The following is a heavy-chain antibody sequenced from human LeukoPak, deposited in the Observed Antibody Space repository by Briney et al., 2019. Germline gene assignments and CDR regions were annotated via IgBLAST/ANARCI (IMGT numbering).Heavy chain of an antibody. Sequence: SETLSLTCTVSGGSISSYCWSWIRQPAGKGLEWIGRIYTSGSTNYNPSLKSRVTMSVDTSKNQFSLKLSSVTAADTAVYYCARERGGNYDFWDYFDYWGQGTLVTVSS. J-gene: IGHJ4*02. CDR1: GGSISSYC. D-gene: IGHD3-3*01. CDR2: IYTSGST. V-gene: IGHV4-4*07. CDR3: ARERGGNYDFWDYFDY.